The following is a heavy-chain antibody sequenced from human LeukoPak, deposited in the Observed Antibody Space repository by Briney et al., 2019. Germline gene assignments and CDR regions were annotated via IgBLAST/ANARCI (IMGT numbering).Heavy chain of an antibody. CDR1: GGSFSGYY. D-gene: IGHD3-16*02. J-gene: IGHJ6*02. Sequence: SETLSLTCAVYGGSFSGYYWSWIRQPPGKGLEWIGEINHSGSTNYNPSLKSRVTISVDTSKNQFSLKLSSVDAADTAVYYCARGQGSYPSYYYYYYGMDVWGQGTTVTVSS. CDR2: INHSGST. CDR3: ARGQGSYPSYYYYYYGMDV. V-gene: IGHV4-34*01.